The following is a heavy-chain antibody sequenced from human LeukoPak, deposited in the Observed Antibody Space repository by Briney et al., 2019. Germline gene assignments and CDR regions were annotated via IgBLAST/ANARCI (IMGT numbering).Heavy chain of an antibody. CDR3: ARVELLWFGDNDFDY. J-gene: IGHJ4*02. CDR2: IKQDGSEK. Sequence: GGSLRLSCAASGFTFSSYWMSWVRQAPGKGLEGVANIKQDGSEKYYVDSVKGRFTISRDSAKNSLYLQMNSLRAEDTAVYYCARVELLWFGDNDFDYWGQGTLVTVSS. V-gene: IGHV3-7*01. D-gene: IGHD3-10*01. CDR1: GFTFSSYW.